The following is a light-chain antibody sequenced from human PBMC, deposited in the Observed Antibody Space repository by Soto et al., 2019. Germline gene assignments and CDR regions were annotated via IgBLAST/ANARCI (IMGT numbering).Light chain of an antibody. CDR2: AAS. CDR3: QQSFSSPPKYT. CDR1: QSISSF. Sequence: DIQMPQSPSSLSASIGDRVTITCRASQSISSFLKWYQQKPGKPPKLLSYAASSLESGVPSRFSGSGSGTDFTLTISSLQPEDFASYYCQQSFSSPPKYTFGQGTKLEIK. J-gene: IGKJ2*01. V-gene: IGKV1-39*01.